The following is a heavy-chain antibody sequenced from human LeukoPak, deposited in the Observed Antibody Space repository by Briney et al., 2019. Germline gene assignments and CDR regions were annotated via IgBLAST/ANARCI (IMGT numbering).Heavy chain of an antibody. D-gene: IGHD6-13*01. J-gene: IGHJ5*02. CDR2: ISYDGSNK. Sequence: GRSLRLSCAASGFTFSSYGMHWVRQAPGKGLEWVAVISYDGSNKYYADSVKGRFTISRDNSKNTLYLQMNSLRAEDTAVYYCAKDPLIAAAGRWSGWFDPWGQGTLVTASS. CDR1: GFTFSSYG. CDR3: AKDPLIAAAGRWSGWFDP. V-gene: IGHV3-30*18.